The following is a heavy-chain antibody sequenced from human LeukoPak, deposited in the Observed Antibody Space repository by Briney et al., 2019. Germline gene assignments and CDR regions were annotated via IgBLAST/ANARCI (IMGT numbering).Heavy chain of an antibody. Sequence: GGSLRLSCTASGFTFSSYSMNWVRQAPGKGLEWVSSISSGSTYIYYADSVKGRFTISRDNAKNSLYLQMNSLRAEDTALYYCAKARSSGWPAWDGMDVWGQGTTVTVSS. CDR1: GFTFSSYS. CDR2: ISSGSTYI. D-gene: IGHD6-19*01. J-gene: IGHJ6*02. V-gene: IGHV3-21*04. CDR3: AKARSSGWPAWDGMDV.